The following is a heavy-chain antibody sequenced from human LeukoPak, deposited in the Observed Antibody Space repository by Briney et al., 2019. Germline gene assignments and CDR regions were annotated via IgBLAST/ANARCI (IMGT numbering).Heavy chain of an antibody. V-gene: IGHV3-23*01. D-gene: IGHD2-2*01. CDR1: GSTFSSYA. J-gene: IGHJ6*02. CDR2: ISGSGGST. Sequence: PGGSLRLSCAASGSTFSSYAMSWVRQAPGKGLEWVSAISGSGGSTYYADSVKGRFTTSRDNSKNTLYLQMNSLRAEDTAVYYCAKDDLLSIVVVPAAPKGGYYYGMDVWGQGTTVTVSS. CDR3: AKDDLLSIVVVPAAPKGGYYYGMDV.